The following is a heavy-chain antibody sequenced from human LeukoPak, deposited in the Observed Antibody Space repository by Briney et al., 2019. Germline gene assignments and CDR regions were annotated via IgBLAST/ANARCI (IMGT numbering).Heavy chain of an antibody. CDR3: AREGGVVLMVHAPNTGWFDP. V-gene: IGHV1-69*13. Sequence: SVKVSCKASGGTFSSYAISWVRQAPGQGLEWMGGIIPIFGTANYAQKCQGRVAITADEYKSTAYMELGSLRPEDTAVYFCAREGGVVLMVHAPNTGWFDPWGQGTLVTVSS. D-gene: IGHD2-8*01. CDR2: IIPIFGTA. CDR1: GGTFSSYA. J-gene: IGHJ5*02.